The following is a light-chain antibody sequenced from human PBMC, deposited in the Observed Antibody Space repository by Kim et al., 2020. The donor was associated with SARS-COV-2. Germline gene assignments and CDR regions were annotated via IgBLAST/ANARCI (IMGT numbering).Light chain of an antibody. Sequence: QSVLTQPPSASGTPGQRVTISCSGSSSNIGSNYVYWYQQLPGTAPKLLIYRNNQRPSGVPDRFFGSKSGTSASLAISRLRSEDEADYYCAAWDDSLSGRVFGGGTQLTVL. J-gene: IGLJ3*02. V-gene: IGLV1-47*01. CDR3: AAWDDSLSGRV. CDR2: RNN. CDR1: SSNIGSNY.